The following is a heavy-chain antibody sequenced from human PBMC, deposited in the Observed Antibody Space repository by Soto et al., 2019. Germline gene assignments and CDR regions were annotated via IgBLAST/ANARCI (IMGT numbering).Heavy chain of an antibody. CDR3: AKDTLATTEYYYYGMDV. V-gene: IGHV3-23*01. D-gene: IGHD4-17*01. Sequence: GGSLRLSCAASGFTFSSYAMSWVRQAPGKGLEWVSAISGSGGSTYYADSVKGRFTISRDNSKNTLYLQMNSLRAEDTAVYYCAKDTLATTEYYYYGMDVWGQGTTVTVSS. J-gene: IGHJ6*02. CDR2: ISGSGGST. CDR1: GFTFSSYA.